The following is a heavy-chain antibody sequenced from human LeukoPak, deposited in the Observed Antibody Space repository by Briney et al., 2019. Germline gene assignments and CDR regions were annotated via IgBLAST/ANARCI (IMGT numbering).Heavy chain of an antibody. CDR1: GGTFSTYA. CDR3: ARGFHNGDTIARFDS. J-gene: IGHJ5*01. D-gene: IGHD4-17*01. V-gene: IGHV1-69*06. Sequence: SVKVSCKASGGTFSTYAIIWVRQAPGQGLEWMGGIIPIFGTVNYAQKFQGRVTIIADKSTTTAYMELSSLRSEDTAFYYCARGFHNGDTIARFDSWGQGTLVTVSS. CDR2: IIPIFGTV.